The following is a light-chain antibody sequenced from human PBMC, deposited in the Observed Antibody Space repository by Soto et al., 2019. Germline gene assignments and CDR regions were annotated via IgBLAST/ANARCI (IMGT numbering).Light chain of an antibody. J-gene: IGKJ4*01. Sequence: DIQLTQSPSFLSASVGDRVTITCRASKGISSYLAWYHQKPGKAPRLLIYAASTLQSGVPSRFSGSGSGTEFTLTISSLQPEDFATYYCQQFNSYPLTFGGGTKVEIK. CDR2: AAS. CDR3: QQFNSYPLT. V-gene: IGKV1-9*01. CDR1: KGISSY.